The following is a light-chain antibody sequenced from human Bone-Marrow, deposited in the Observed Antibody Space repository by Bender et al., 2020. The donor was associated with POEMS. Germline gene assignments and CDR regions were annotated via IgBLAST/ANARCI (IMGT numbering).Light chain of an antibody. CDR1: SNDVGGYNY. CDR2: EVD. J-gene: IGLJ3*02. CDR3: SSYAGGYTWV. V-gene: IGLV2-8*01. Sequence: QSALTQVPSASGSPGQSVTFSCTGTSNDVGGYNYVSWYRQFPGKAPELIISEVDRRPSGVPNRFSASKSGNTASLTVFGLQPEDEADYFCSSYAGGYTWVFGGGTKLTVL.